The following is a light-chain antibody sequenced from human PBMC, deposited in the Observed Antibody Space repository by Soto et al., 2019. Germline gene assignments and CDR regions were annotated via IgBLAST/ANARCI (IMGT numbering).Light chain of an antibody. Sequence: DIQMTQSPSTLSASVGDRVTITCRASQSVSSWLAWYQQKPGKAPNLLIYTASSLESGVPSRFSGSGSGTEFTLTISSLQPDDFATYYCQQYNSAWTFGQGTEV. CDR3: QQYNSAWT. CDR1: QSVSSW. J-gene: IGKJ1*01. CDR2: TAS. V-gene: IGKV1-5*03.